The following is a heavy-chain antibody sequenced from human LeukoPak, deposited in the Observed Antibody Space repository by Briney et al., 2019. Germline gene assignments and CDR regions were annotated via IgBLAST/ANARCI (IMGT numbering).Heavy chain of an antibody. Sequence: SEPLSLPCTFSGGPISSSSYSWGGFRHPPGKGLEWIGSMYYSGSTYYNPSLKSRVTISVDTSKNQFSLKLSSVTAADTAVYYCARVSMVRGVDYWGQGTLVTVSS. CDR2: MYYSGST. V-gene: IGHV4-39*01. J-gene: IGHJ4*02. D-gene: IGHD3-10*01. CDR1: GGPISSSSYS. CDR3: ARVSMVRGVDY.